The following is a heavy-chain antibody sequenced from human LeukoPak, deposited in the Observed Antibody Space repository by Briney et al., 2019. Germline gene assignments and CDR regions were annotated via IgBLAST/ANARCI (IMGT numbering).Heavy chain of an antibody. CDR1: GGPFDNYA. V-gene: IGHV1-69*04. D-gene: IGHD2-21*02. CDR2: IIPSLNRA. Sequence: ASVKISCKSSGGPFDNYAINWVRQAPGQGLEWMGRIIPSLNRANYAQIRVTITADKSTATAYMELSGLRYEDTAVYYCARQTDRVDDAFDVWGQGTMVTVSS. J-gene: IGHJ3*01. CDR3: ARQTDRVDDAFDV.